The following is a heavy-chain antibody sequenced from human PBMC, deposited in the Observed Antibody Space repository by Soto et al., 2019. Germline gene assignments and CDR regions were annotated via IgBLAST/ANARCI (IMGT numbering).Heavy chain of an antibody. CDR2: ISFDGSNK. CDR1: GFTFTSYD. V-gene: IGHV3-30*03. D-gene: IGHD3-22*01. Sequence: PGGSLRLSCAASGFTFTSYDMHWVRQAPGKGLEWVALISFDGSNKYYADSVKGRFTISRDSSKNTLYLQMNSLRAEDTAVYHCARGSGPMIECHWGQGTLVTVAS. CDR3: ARGSGPMIECH. J-gene: IGHJ4*02.